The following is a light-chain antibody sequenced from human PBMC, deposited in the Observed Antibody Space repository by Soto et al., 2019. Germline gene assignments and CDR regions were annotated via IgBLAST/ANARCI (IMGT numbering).Light chain of an antibody. V-gene: IGLV1-44*01. CDR1: SSHIGSNT. J-gene: IGLJ1*01. Sequence: QSVLXQPPSASGTPGQRVTISCSGSSSHIGSNTVNWYQQLPGTAPKLLIYSNNQRPSGVPDRFSGSKSGTSASLAISGLQSEDEADYYCAAWDDSLNGRYVFGTGTKVT. CDR2: SNN. CDR3: AAWDDSLNGRYV.